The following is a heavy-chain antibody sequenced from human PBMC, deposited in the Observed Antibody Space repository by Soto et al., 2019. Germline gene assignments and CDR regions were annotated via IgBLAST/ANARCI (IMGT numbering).Heavy chain of an antibody. D-gene: IGHD6-13*01. J-gene: IGHJ4*02. CDR1: GFTFSSYG. Sequence: PGGSLRLSCVASGFTFSSYGMHWVRQAPGKWLEWVAVIWYDGTNKYYADSVKGRFTISRDNSKNTLYLQMNSLRAEDTAVYYCAREEIAAAGALMSYFDYWGQGTLVNVS. CDR2: IWYDGTNK. V-gene: IGHV3-33*01. CDR3: AREEIAAAGALMSYFDY.